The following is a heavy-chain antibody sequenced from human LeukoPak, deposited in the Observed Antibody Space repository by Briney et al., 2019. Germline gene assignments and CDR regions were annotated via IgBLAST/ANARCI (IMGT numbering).Heavy chain of an antibody. CDR1: GGSISSYY. J-gene: IGHJ6*03. V-gene: IGHV4-4*07. CDR3: ARVRFGATTRDYYYYYMDV. CDR2: IYTSGST. Sequence: SETLSLTCTVSGGSISSYYWSWIRQPAGKGLEWIGRIYTSGSTNYNPSLKSRVTISVDTSKNQFSLKLSSVTAADTAVYYCARVRFGATTRDYYYYYMDVWGKGTTVTVPS. D-gene: IGHD3-16*01.